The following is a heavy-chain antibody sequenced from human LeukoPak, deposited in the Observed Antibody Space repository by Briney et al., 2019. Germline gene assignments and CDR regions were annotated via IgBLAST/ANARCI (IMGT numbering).Heavy chain of an antibody. CDR1: GFTFSSYG. Sequence: GGSLRLSCAASGFTFSSYGMHWVRQAPGKGLEWVAVISYDGSNKYYADSVKGRFTISRDNSKNTLYLQMNSLRAEDTAVYYCAKDRGPSVSGSYSVFDYWGQGTLVTVSS. V-gene: IGHV3-30*18. CDR3: AKDRGPSVSGSYSVFDY. D-gene: IGHD1-26*01. CDR2: ISYDGSNK. J-gene: IGHJ4*02.